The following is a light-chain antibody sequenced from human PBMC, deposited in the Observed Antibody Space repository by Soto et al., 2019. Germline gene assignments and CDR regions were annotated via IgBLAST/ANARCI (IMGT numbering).Light chain of an antibody. CDR2: DAS. V-gene: IGKV3-15*01. CDR3: QQYNSWPQA. Sequence: ETEMTQSPSTLSASVGERNTISCRASQSVNSKLAWYQQRPGHAPSLLIYDASTRDSGIPARFSGSGSGTEFTLTISSLLSEDFAVYYCQQYNSWPQAFGQGTKV. CDR1: QSVNSK. J-gene: IGKJ1*01.